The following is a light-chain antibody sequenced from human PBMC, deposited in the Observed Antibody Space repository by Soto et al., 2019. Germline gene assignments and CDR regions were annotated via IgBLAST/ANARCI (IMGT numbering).Light chain of an antibody. CDR3: QQYGDSTQT. V-gene: IGKV3-20*01. CDR1: QSVGSP. J-gene: IGKJ1*01. Sequence: IVLTQSPGTLSLSPGERTTLSCRAIQSVGSPLSWYQQKPGQAPRLLLYGASNRATAIPDRFSGSGFGTEFTRTITRLEPEDFEVYYCQQYGDSTQTFGPGTKVDIK. CDR2: GAS.